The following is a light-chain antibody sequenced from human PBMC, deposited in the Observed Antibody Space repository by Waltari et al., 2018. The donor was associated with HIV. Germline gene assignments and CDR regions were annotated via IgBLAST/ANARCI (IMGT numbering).Light chain of an antibody. V-gene: IGLV3-21*02. CDR2: NDG. CDR3: QLWDTTSDHPV. Sequence: SYVLTQPPSVSVAPGQTARITCGGDDIGSQSVHWYQPKPGQAPLLVVFNDGDRPSRIPGVYSGSNSGNTATLPIGRVEAGDEADYYCQLWDTTSDHPVFGGGTKLTVL. J-gene: IGLJ3*02. CDR1: DIGSQS.